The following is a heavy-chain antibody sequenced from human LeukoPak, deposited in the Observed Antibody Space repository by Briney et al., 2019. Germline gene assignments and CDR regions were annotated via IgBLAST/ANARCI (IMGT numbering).Heavy chain of an antibody. D-gene: IGHD6-13*01. CDR1: GFTFDDYA. CDR3: AKDSSSWPGVGAFDI. Sequence: SGGSLRLSCAASGFTFDDYAMHWVRQAPGKGLEWVSGISWNSGSIGYAVSVKGRFTISRDNAKNSLYLQMNSLRAEDTALYYCAKDSSSWPGVGAFDIWGQGTMVTVSS. J-gene: IGHJ3*02. CDR2: ISWNSGSI. V-gene: IGHV3-9*01.